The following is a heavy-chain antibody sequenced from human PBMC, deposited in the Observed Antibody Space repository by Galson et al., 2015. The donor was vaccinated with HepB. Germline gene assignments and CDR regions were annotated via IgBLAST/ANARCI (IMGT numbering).Heavy chain of an antibody. CDR1: GYTFTSYA. J-gene: IGHJ3*02. V-gene: IGHV1-3*01. CDR2: INAGNGNT. Sequence: QSGAEVKTPGTSVKVSCKASGYTFTSYAMHWVRQAPGQRLEWMGWINAGNGNTKYSQKFQGRVTITRDTSASTAYMELSSLRSEDTAVYYCARDRSVLRFGELLLDDAFDIWGQGTMVTVSS. CDR3: ARDRSVLRFGELLLDDAFDI. D-gene: IGHD3-10*01.